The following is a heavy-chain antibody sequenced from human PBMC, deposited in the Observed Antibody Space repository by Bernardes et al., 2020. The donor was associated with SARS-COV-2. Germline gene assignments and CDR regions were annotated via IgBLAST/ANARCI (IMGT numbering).Heavy chain of an antibody. J-gene: IGHJ6*02. Sequence: SETLSLTCAVYGGSFSDSYWNWIRQPPGKGLEWIGEINHSGSTNYNPSLKSRVTISVDTSRNQFSLKLTSVTAADTAVYFCARGIPLLYSSSRDYYYYGMDVWGQGTTVTVPS. CDR1: GGSFSDSY. CDR3: ARGIPLLYSSSRDYYYYGMDV. V-gene: IGHV4-34*01. D-gene: IGHD6-6*01. CDR2: INHSGST.